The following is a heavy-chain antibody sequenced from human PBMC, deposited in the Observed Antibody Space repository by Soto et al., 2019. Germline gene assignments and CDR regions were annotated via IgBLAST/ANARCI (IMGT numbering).Heavy chain of an antibody. V-gene: IGHV4-59*12. CDR1: GDSISSYY. CDR3: ARVPDY. CDR2: IFYSGST. J-gene: IGHJ4*02. Sequence: SETLSLTCTVSGDSISSYYWSWIREPPGKGLEWIGYIFYSGSTNYNPSLKSRVTISVDKPNNQFSLKLSSMTAADTAVYYCARVPDYWGQGILVTVSS. D-gene: IGHD2-2*01.